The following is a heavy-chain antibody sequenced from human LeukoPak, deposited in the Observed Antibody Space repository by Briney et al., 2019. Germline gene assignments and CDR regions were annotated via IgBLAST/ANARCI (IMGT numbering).Heavy chain of an antibody. CDR2: TYYRSKWYN. Sequence: SQTLSLTCAISGDSVSSNSGAWNWLRQSPSRGLEWLGRTYYRSKWYNDYAVSVKSRITINADTSKNQFSLQLNSVTSEGTAVYYCAKLSGWSGGSDYWGQGTLVTVSS. CDR1: GDSVSSNSGA. J-gene: IGHJ4*02. V-gene: IGHV6-1*01. D-gene: IGHD6-19*01. CDR3: AKLSGWSGGSDY.